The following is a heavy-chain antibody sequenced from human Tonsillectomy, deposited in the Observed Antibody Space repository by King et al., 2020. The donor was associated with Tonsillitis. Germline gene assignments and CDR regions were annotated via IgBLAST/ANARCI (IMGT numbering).Heavy chain of an antibody. Sequence: QLVESGPEVKKPGTSVKVPCKASGFTFTSSAVQWVRQARGQRLEWIGWIVVSTGNTNYAQKFQERVTITRDMSTSTAYMELSSLRSEDTAVYHCAADPAYYYDNTAYNFGYWGQGTLVTVSS. D-gene: IGHD3-22*01. CDR1: GFTFTSSA. J-gene: IGHJ4*02. V-gene: IGHV1-58*01. CDR2: IVVSTGNT. CDR3: AADPAYYYDNTAYNFGY.